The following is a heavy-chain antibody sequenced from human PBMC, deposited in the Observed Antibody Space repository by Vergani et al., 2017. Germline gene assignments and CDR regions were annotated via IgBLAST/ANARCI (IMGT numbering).Heavy chain of an antibody. D-gene: IGHD3-22*01. V-gene: IGHV3-23*01. CDR2: ISARYPST. CDR1: GFTFSACP. J-gene: IGHJ4*02. CDR3: ARLSYDTTPYLQGGYDC. Sequence: EVQLLQSGGGVIQPGGSVRLSCAASGFTFSACPMTWVRQAPGKGLEWVSAISARYPSTYYADSVKGRFTISRDNSKNMLYLQMKSLRAEDTAVYYCARLSYDTTPYLQGGYDCWGQGTLVSVSS.